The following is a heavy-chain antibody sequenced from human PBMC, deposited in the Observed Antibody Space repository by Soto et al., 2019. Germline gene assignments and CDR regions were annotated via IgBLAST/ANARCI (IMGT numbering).Heavy chain of an antibody. D-gene: IGHD3-3*01. Sequence: GGSLRLSCAASGFTFSSYAMSWVRQAPGKGLEWVSAISGSGGSTYYADSVKGRFTISRDNSKNTLYLQMNSLRAEDTAVYDCAKQRGIFGASIPRYGMDVWGQGTTVTVSS. CDR1: GFTFSSYA. CDR2: ISGSGGST. CDR3: AKQRGIFGASIPRYGMDV. J-gene: IGHJ6*02. V-gene: IGHV3-23*01.